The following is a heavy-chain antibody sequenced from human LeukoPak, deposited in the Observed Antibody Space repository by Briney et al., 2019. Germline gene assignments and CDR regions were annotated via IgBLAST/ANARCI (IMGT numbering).Heavy chain of an antibody. D-gene: IGHD2-15*01. CDR1: GGSLSSGGYY. Sequence: SQTLSLTCTVSGGSLSSGGYYWSWIRQHPGKGLEWIGYIYYSGSTYYNPSLKSRVTISVDTSKNQFSLKLSSVTAADTAVYYCARVYCSGGSCYFDYWGQGTLVTVSS. J-gene: IGHJ4*02. CDR3: ARVYCSGGSCYFDY. CDR2: IYYSGST. V-gene: IGHV4-31*03.